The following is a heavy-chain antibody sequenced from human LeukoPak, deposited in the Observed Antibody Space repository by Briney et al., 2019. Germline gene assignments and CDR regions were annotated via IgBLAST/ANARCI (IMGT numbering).Heavy chain of an antibody. J-gene: IGHJ4*02. D-gene: IGHD3-22*01. Sequence: GGSLRLSCAASGFTFSSYGMSWVRQAPGKGLEWVSAISGSGGSTYYADSVKGRFTISRDNSKNSLYLQMNSLRAEDTAVYYCARDFYDTSGYYYDYWGQGTLVTVSS. CDR3: ARDFYDTSGYYYDY. V-gene: IGHV3-23*01. CDR1: GFTFSSYG. CDR2: ISGSGGST.